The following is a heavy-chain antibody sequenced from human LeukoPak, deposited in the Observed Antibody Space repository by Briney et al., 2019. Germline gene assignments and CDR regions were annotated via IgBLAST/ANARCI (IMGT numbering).Heavy chain of an antibody. Sequence: GGSLRLSCTASGFTFSDYWMIWVRQVLGKGLQWVADIKQDGSDRFYVDSAKGRFTISRDNAKNSVYLQMNSLRAEDTAVYYCARLYCGVGICYSYYMDVWGKGTTVTVSS. CDR3: ARLYCGVGICYSYYMDV. D-gene: IGHD2-21*01. CDR1: GFTFSDYW. V-gene: IGHV3-7*01. CDR2: IKQDGSDR. J-gene: IGHJ6*03.